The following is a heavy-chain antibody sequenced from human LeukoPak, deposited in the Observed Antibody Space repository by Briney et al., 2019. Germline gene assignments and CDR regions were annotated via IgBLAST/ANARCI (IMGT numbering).Heavy chain of an antibody. J-gene: IGHJ6*03. Sequence: SETLSLTCTVSGGSISSYYWGWIRQPPGKGLEWIGSIYYSGSTYYNPSLESRVTISVDTSKNQFSLKLSSVTAADTAVYYCARQGWFGDQNYYMDVWGKGTTVTISS. CDR3: ARQGWFGDQNYYMDV. CDR1: GGSISSYY. D-gene: IGHD3-10*01. V-gene: IGHV4-39*01. CDR2: IYYSGST.